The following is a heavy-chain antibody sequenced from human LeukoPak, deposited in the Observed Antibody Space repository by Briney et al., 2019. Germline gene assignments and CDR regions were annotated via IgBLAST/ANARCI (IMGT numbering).Heavy chain of an antibody. D-gene: IGHD5-18*01. Sequence: PGRSLRLSCAASGFTFSSYAMHWVRQAPGKGLEWVAVISYDGSNKYYADSVKGRFTISRDNSKNTLYLQMNSLRAEDTAVYYCVRSKGPAIRLGDAFDIWGQGTMVTVSS. CDR1: GFTFSSYA. CDR3: VRSKGPAIRLGDAFDI. J-gene: IGHJ3*02. CDR2: ISYDGSNK. V-gene: IGHV3-30*04.